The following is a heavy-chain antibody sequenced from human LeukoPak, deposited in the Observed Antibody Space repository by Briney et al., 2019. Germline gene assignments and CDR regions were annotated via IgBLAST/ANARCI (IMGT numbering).Heavy chain of an antibody. D-gene: IGHD2-2*01. V-gene: IGHV1-2*02. CDR1: GYTFTGYY. CDR2: INPNNGST. CDR3: ARSRSRDCSSTSCYSYGLDY. Sequence: ASVKVSCKASGYTFTGYYMHWVRQAPGQGLEWMGWINPNNGSTNYAQKFQGRVTMTRDTSISTAYMELSRLRSDDTAVYYCARSRSRDCSSTSCYSYGLDYWGQGTLVTVSS. J-gene: IGHJ4*02.